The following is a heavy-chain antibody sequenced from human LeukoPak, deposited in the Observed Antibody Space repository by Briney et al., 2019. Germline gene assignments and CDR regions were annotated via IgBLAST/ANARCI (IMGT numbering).Heavy chain of an antibody. J-gene: IGHJ6*03. CDR2: ISSSSSTI. Sequence: GGSLRLSCAASGFTFSSYSMNWVRQAPGKGLEWVSYISSSSSTIYYADSVKGRFTISRDNAKNSLYLQMNSLRAEDTAVYYCARAAKGYYYYYYMDVWGKGTTVTVSS. V-gene: IGHV3-48*01. CDR1: GFTFSSYS. CDR3: ARAAKGYYYYYYMDV.